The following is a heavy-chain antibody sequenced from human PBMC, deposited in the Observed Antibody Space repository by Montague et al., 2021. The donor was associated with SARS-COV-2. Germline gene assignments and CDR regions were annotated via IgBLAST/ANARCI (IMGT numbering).Heavy chain of an antibody. CDR2: INHSGSS. CDR3: ARAQVTIFGVLIMLPAAGAVDV. D-gene: IGHD3-3*01. Sequence: SETLSLTCAVYGGSFTGYYWTWIRQPPGEWLEWIGEINHSGSSNYNPSLESRVTMSVDTSKNQFSLRLNSVSAADTAVYYCARAQVTIFGVLIMLPAAGAVDVWGQGTTVTVSS. CDR1: GGSFTGYY. J-gene: IGHJ3*01. V-gene: IGHV4-34*01.